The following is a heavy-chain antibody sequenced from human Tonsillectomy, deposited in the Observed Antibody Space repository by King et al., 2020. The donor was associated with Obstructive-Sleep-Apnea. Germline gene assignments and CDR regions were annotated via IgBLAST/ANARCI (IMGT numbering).Heavy chain of an antibody. V-gene: IGHV2-5*02. CDR2: IYWDDDK. J-gene: IGHJ4*02. CDR3: VHSDRILFDY. Sequence: FTLKESGPTLVKPTQTLTLTCTFSGFSLSTSAVGVGWVRQPPGKALEWLALIYWDDDKRYSPSLKTKLTIAKDTSKNQVVLTMTNMDPVDTATYYCVHSDRILFDYWGQGTLVTVSS. D-gene: IGHD2-15*01. CDR1: GFSLSTSAVG.